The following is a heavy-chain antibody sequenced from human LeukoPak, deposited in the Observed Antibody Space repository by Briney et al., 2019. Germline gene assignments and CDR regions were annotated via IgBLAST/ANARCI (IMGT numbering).Heavy chain of an antibody. CDR2: ISGSGGST. V-gene: IGHV3-23*01. Sequence: PGGSLRLSCAASGFTFTTYAMSWVRQAPGKGLEWVSAISGSGGSTYYADSVKGRFTMSRDNSKNTLYLQMNSLRAEDTAVYYCAKGETPAMVGGVRASRSPIDYWGQGTLVSVPS. CDR3: AKGETPAMVGGVRASRSPIDY. CDR1: GFTFTTYA. J-gene: IGHJ4*02. D-gene: IGHD3-10*01.